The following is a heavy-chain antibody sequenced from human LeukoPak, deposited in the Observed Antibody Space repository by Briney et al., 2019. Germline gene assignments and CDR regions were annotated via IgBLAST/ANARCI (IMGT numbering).Heavy chain of an antibody. J-gene: IGHJ3*02. CDR2: INWNSDNI. V-gene: IGHV3-9*01. D-gene: IGHD3-22*01. CDR1: GFTFNDHA. CDR3: ARASYYYDTTGFGAVDI. Sequence: GGSLRLSCAASGFTFNDHAMYWVRQAPGKGLEWVSGINWNSDNIGYADSVKGRFTISRDDAKNSLFLQMNSLRAEDTALYYCARASYYYDTTGFGAVDIWGQGTMVTVSS.